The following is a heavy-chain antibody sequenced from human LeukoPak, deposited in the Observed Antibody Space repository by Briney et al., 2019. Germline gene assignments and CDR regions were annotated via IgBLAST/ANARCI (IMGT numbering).Heavy chain of an antibody. CDR1: GGSISSYY. Sequence: SETLSLTCTVSGGSISSYYWSWIRQPPGKGLEWIGYIYYSGSTNYNPSLKSRVTISVDTSKNQFSLKLSSVTAADTAVYYCARTFSGSYYYYGMDVWGQGTTVTVSS. J-gene: IGHJ6*02. V-gene: IGHV4-59*01. D-gene: IGHD1-26*01. CDR3: ARTFSGSYYYYGMDV. CDR2: IYYSGST.